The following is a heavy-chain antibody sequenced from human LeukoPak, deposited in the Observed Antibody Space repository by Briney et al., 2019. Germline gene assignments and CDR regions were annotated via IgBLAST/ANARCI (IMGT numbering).Heavy chain of an antibody. Sequence: GGSLRLSCAASGFTFDSYWMSWVRQARGKGLEWVANIKQDGNEKYYVDSVKGRFTIYRDNAENSLYLQMNSLRAEDTAVYYCTRDPLTQNDYWGQGTLVTVSS. D-gene: IGHD1-14*01. CDR2: IKQDGNEK. CDR1: GFTFDSYW. CDR3: TRDPLTQNDY. V-gene: IGHV3-7*01. J-gene: IGHJ4*02.